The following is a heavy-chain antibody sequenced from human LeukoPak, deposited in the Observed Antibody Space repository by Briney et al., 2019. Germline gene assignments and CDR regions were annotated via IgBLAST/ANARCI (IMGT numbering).Heavy chain of an antibody. CDR3: AAGTSIAAPTKYYYYYYGMDV. J-gene: IGHJ6*02. CDR1: GGSISSYY. CDR2: IYYSGST. Sequence: PSETLSLTCTVSGGSISSYYWSWIRQPPGKGLEWIGYIYYSGSTNYNPSLKSRVTISVDTSKNQFSLKLSSVTAADTAVYYCAAGTSIAAPTKYYYYYYGMDVWGQGTTVTVSS. V-gene: IGHV4-59*08. D-gene: IGHD6-6*01.